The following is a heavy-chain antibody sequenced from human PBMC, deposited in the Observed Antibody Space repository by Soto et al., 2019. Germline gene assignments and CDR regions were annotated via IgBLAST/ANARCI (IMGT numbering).Heavy chain of an antibody. Sequence: SETLSLTCTVSGGSISSYYWSWIRQPPGKGLEWIGYIYYSGSTNYNPSLKSRVTISVDTSKNQFSLKLSSVTAADTAVYYCAGDYGDYVFDDSGQGTLVTVSS. CDR2: IYYSGST. V-gene: IGHV4-59*01. J-gene: IGHJ4*02. CDR3: AGDYGDYVFDD. CDR1: GGSISSYY. D-gene: IGHD4-17*01.